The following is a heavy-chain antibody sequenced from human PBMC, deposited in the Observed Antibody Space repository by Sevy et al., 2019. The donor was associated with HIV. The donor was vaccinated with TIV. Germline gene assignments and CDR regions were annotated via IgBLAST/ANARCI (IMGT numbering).Heavy chain of an antibody. CDR2: INPNSGGT. V-gene: IGHV1-2*02. D-gene: IGHD2-2*02. Sequence: ASVKVSCKASGYTFTGYYMHWVRQAPGQGLEWMGWINPNSGGTNYAQKFQGRDTMTRDTSISTAYMELSRLRSDDTAVYYCARAGGYCSSTSCNRPWFDPWGQGTLVTVSS. CDR3: ARAGGYCSSTSCNRPWFDP. J-gene: IGHJ5*02. CDR1: GYTFTGYY.